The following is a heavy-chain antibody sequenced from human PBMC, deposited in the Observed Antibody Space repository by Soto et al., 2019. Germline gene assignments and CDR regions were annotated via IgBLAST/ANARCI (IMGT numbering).Heavy chain of an antibody. V-gene: IGHV4-34*01. J-gene: IGHJ6*03. CDR3: ARMSSGGVRSKNHNYGSGRYYYYMDV. CDR2: INHSGST. D-gene: IGHD3-10*01. Sequence: SETLSLTCAVYGGSFSGYYWSWIRQPPGKGLEWIGEINHSGSTNYNPSLKSRVTISVDTSKNQFSLKLSSVTAADTAVYYCARMSSGGVRSKNHNYGSGRYYYYMDVWGKGTTVTVSS. CDR1: GGSFSGYY.